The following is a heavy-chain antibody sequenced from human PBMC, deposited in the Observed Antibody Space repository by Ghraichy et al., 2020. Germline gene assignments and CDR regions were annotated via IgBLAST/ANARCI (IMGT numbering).Heavy chain of an antibody. J-gene: IGHJ4*02. CDR2: IGSAGEP. CDR1: GFPFSNYD. CDR3: ARGRYYYDSSGYLDY. Sequence: GESLNISCAASGFPFSNYDMHWVRQATGKGLEWVSAIGSAGEPYYPGSVKGRFTISRENGKNSLHLQMNSLRAGDTAVYYCARGRYYYDSSGYLDYWGQGILVTVSS. D-gene: IGHD3-22*01. V-gene: IGHV3-13*05.